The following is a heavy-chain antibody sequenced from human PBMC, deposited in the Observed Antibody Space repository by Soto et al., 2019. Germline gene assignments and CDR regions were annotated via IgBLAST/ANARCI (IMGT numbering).Heavy chain of an antibody. V-gene: IGHV4-39*07. Sequence: SETXSLTCTVSGGSISISSYYWGCIRQPPWKGLEWIGSIYYSGSTYYNPPLKSRVTISVDTSKNQFSLKLSSVTAADTAVYYCASTITRTTVTNFDYWGQGTLVTVSS. D-gene: IGHD4-17*01. J-gene: IGHJ4*02. CDR3: ASTITRTTVTNFDY. CDR2: IYYSGST. CDR1: GGSISISSYY.